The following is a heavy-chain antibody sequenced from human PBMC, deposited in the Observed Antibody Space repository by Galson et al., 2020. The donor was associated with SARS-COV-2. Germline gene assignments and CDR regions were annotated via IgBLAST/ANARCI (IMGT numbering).Heavy chain of an antibody. D-gene: IGHD1-26*01. V-gene: IGHV3-21*01. CDR2: ISSGSSHI. J-gene: IGHJ6*01. CDR1: GFTFSSYG. Sequence: KSGGSLRLSCAASGFTFSSYGMHWVRQAPGKGLEWVSSISSGSSHIYYADSVKGRFTISRDNAKSTLYLQMNSLRAEDRAIYYCAGDQGAEVGATGYCDGMDVCAHGTTVTVSS. CDR3: AGDQGAEVGATGYCDGMDV.